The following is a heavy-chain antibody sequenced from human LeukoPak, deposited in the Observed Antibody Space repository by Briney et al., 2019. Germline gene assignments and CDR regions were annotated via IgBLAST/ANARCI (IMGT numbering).Heavy chain of an antibody. J-gene: IGHJ5*02. D-gene: IGHD3-22*01. CDR3: AREHYDRETRRYNWFDP. CDR2: IYYSGST. Sequence: KPSETLSLTCTVSGGSISSGGYYWGWIRQPPGKGLEWIGSIYYSGSTYYNPSLKSRVTISVDTSKNQFSLKLSSVTAADTAVYYCAREHYDRETRRYNWFDPWGQGTLVTVSS. V-gene: IGHV4-39*07. CDR1: GGSISSGGYY.